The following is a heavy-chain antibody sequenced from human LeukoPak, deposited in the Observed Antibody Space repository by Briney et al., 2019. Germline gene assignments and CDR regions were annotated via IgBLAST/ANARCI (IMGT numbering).Heavy chain of an antibody. CDR3: AKDILRWAFDY. CDR1: GFTFSTNA. Sequence: QPGGSPRLSCAASGFTFSTNAMAWVRQAPGKGLEWVSAFGGTGGDINYADSVKGRFTISRDNSKGILYLQMNSLRAEDTAVYYCAKDILRWAFDYWGQGILVTVSS. D-gene: IGHD4-23*01. J-gene: IGHJ4*02. V-gene: IGHV3-23*01. CDR2: FGGTGGDI.